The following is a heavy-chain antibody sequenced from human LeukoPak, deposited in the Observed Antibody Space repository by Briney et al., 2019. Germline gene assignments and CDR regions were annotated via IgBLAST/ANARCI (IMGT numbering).Heavy chain of an antibody. Sequence: SETLSLTCIVSGGSISSSYWSWIRQPAGKRLEWIGRIYNSGTTDYNPPLKSRVTMSVDTSKNHFSLKLTSVSAADTAVYYCARDFRSGLQFLGVFDIWGQGTVVTVSS. CDR2: IYNSGTT. CDR1: GGSISSSY. D-gene: IGHD3-3*01. V-gene: IGHV4-4*07. J-gene: IGHJ3*02. CDR3: ARDFRSGLQFLGVFDI.